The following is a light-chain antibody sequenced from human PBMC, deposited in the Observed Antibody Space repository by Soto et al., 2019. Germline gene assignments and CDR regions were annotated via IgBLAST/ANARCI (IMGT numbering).Light chain of an antibody. CDR2: DTF. V-gene: IGKV3-11*01. CDR1: RTVNSQ. J-gene: IGKJ4*01. CDR3: QQRWDWPLT. Sequence: EIVLTQSPASVSLSPGGRATLSCRASRTVNSQLAWYQQKPGQAPRLLIYDTFNRAAGIPARFSGSETGTDFTLTINNLEPEDSAVYYRQQRWDWPLTFGGGTKVDIK.